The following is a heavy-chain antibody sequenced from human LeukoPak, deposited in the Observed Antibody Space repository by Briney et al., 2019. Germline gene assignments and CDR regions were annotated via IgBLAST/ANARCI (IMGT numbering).Heavy chain of an antibody. J-gene: IGHJ4*02. CDR3: ARGFSGTVTMVRGVRVSSSFDY. CDR1: GYTFTSYG. V-gene: IGHV1-18*01. Sequence: GASVKVSCKASGYTFTSYGISWVRQAPGQGLEWMGWIGAYNGNTNYAQKLQGRVTMTTDTSTSTAYMELRSLRSDDTAVYYCARGFSGTVTMVRGVRVSSSFDYWGQGTLVTVSS. CDR2: IGAYNGNT. D-gene: IGHD3-10*01.